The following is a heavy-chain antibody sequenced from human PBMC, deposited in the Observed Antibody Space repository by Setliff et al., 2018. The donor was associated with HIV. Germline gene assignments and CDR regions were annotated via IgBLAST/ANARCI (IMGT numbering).Heavy chain of an antibody. CDR1: GGSMSSSSYY. D-gene: IGHD3-10*01. CDR2: IYYSGAT. CDR3: ARLGYVSGGFYKNPGPYYFDY. V-gene: IGHV4-39*01. Sequence: PSETLSLTCTVSGGSMSSSSYYWGWIRQTPDKGLEWIVIIYYSGATYYNPSLTSRVTISVDTSRNQFSLKLRSVTAADTAAYSCARLGYVSGGFYKNPGPYYFDYWGQGALVTVSS. J-gene: IGHJ4*02.